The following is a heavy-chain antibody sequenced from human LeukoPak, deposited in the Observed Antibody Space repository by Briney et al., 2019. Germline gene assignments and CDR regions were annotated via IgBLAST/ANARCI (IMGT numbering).Heavy chain of an antibody. D-gene: IGHD1-26*01. CDR3: TREGDVVGATIDS. CDR2: ISHSGST. V-gene: IGHV4-38-2*02. J-gene: IGHJ4*02. CDR1: DYSISSGYY. Sequence: SETLSLTCIASDYSISSGYYWGWIRQPPGKGLGWIGSISHSGSTYYNPSLKSRVTISLDTSKNQFSLKLRSVTAADTAFYYCTREGDVVGATIDSWGQGTLVTVSS.